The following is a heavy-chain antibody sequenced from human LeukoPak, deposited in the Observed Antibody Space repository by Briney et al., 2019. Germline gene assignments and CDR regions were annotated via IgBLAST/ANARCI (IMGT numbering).Heavy chain of an antibody. CDR2: VKTDGSST. CDR3: ARQTSYGLDV. CDR1: GFTFSSSW. V-gene: IGHV3-74*01. Sequence: GGSLRLSCAASGFTFSSSWMHWVRQAPGKGLVWVSRVKTDGSSTFHADSVKGRFTISRDNAKNTLFLQMNSLRVEDTAVYYCARQTSYGLDVWGQGTTVTVSS. J-gene: IGHJ6*02.